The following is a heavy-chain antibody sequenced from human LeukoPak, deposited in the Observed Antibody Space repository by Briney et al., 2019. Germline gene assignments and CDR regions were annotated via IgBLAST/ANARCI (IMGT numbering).Heavy chain of an antibody. J-gene: IGHJ6*02. D-gene: IGHD2-15*01. V-gene: IGHV4-59*01. CDR1: GGSISSYY. CDR3: ARDRVVAAITSSYYYGMDV. Sequence: SETLSLTPAVPGGSISSYYWSWIRQPPGKGLEWIGYIYYSGSTNYNPSLKSRVTISVDTSKNQFSLKLSSVTAADTAVYYCARDRVVAAITSSYYYGMDVWGQGTTVTVSS. CDR2: IYYSGST.